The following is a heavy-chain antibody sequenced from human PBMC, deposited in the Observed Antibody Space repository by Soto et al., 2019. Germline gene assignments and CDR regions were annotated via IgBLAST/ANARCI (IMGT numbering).Heavy chain of an antibody. V-gene: IGHV4-59*01. D-gene: IGHD3-10*01. Sequence: SETLSLTCTVPGGSISSYCWGWIRQPTGKGLEWIGYIYYSGSINYNPSLKSRVTISVDTSKNQFSLKLSSVTAADLAVYYCARVWGGAFDFWGQGTMVTVSS. CDR3: ARVWGGAFDF. CDR2: IYYSGSI. CDR1: GGSISSYC. J-gene: IGHJ3*01.